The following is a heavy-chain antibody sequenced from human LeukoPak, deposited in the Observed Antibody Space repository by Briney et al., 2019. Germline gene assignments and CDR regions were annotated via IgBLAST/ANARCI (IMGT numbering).Heavy chain of an antibody. J-gene: IGHJ6*02. Sequence: GGSLRLSCAASGFTFSDYYMSWIRQAPGKGLEWVSVIYSGGSTYYADSVKGRFTISRHNSKNTLYLQMNSLRPEDTAVYYCAGRTLWGQGTTVTVSS. CDR3: AGRTL. CDR2: IYSGGST. V-gene: IGHV3-53*04. CDR1: GFTFSDYY.